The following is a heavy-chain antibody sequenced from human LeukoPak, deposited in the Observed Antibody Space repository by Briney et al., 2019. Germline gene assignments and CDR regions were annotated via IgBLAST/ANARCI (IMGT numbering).Heavy chain of an antibody. D-gene: IGHD2/OR15-2a*01. Sequence: PGGSLRLSCAASGFTFSSYAMTWVRQAPGKGLDWVAAISGSGGSTYYADSVKGRFPISRDNSKNTLYLQMISLRAEDTAVYYCAKDLLARPDYWGQGTLVTVPS. V-gene: IGHV3-23*01. J-gene: IGHJ4*02. CDR2: ISGSGGST. CDR1: GFTFSSYA. CDR3: AKDLLARPDY.